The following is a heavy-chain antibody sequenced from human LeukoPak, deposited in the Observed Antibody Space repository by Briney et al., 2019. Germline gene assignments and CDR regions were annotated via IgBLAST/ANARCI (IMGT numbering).Heavy chain of an antibody. J-gene: IGHJ4*02. Sequence: GGSLRLSCAASGFTFNNYAMSWVRQAPGKGLEWVSGISGSGGSTYNAVSVKGRFTISRDNSKNTLYLQMNSLRAEDTAVYYCAKDVYGSGSYSPIFDYWGQGTLVTVSS. V-gene: IGHV3-23*01. D-gene: IGHD3-10*01. CDR3: AKDVYGSGSYSPIFDY. CDR1: GFTFNNYA. CDR2: ISGSGGST.